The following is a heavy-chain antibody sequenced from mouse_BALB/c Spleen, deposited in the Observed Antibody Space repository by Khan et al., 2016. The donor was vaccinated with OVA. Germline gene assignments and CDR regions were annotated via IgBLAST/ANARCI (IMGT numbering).Heavy chain of an antibody. Sequence: EVQLVESGPGLVKPSQSLSLTCTVTGYSITSDYAWNWIRQFPGNKLEWMGYISYSGSTTYNPSLKSQISITRDTSKDQFFLQLKSVTSEDTATYYCASELGRYYAMDYWGQGTSVTVSS. D-gene: IGHD4-1*01. V-gene: IGHV3-2*02. CDR1: GYSITSDYA. CDR2: ISYSGST. J-gene: IGHJ4*01. CDR3: ASELGRYYAMDY.